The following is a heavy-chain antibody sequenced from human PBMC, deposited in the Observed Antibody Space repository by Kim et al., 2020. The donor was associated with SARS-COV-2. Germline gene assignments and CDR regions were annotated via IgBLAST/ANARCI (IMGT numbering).Heavy chain of an antibody. CDR3: AKEGEKIRGAFGY. J-gene: IGHJ4*02. Sequence: GGSLRLSCAASGFTFSSFAMSWVRQAPGKGLDWVAGISGGGDSTYYSDSVKGRFTISRDSSKNTLYLQMTSLRAEDTALYYCAKEGEKIRGAFGYWGQG. V-gene: IGHV3-23*01. CDR1: GFTFSSFA. D-gene: IGHD3-10*01. CDR2: ISGGGDST.